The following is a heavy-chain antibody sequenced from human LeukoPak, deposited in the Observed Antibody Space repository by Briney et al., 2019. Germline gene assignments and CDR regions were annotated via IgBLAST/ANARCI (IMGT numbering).Heavy chain of an antibody. CDR3: ALPYCSGGSCYSGGSAFDI. CDR2: IYHSGST. Sequence: PPETLSLTCNVSGGSISGYYWGWIRQPPGKGLEWIGSIYHSGSTYYNPSLKSRVTISVDTSKNQFSLKLSSVTAADTAVYYCALPYCSGGSCYSGGSAFDIRGQGTMVTVSS. J-gene: IGHJ3*02. V-gene: IGHV4-38-2*02. D-gene: IGHD2-15*01. CDR1: GGSISGYY.